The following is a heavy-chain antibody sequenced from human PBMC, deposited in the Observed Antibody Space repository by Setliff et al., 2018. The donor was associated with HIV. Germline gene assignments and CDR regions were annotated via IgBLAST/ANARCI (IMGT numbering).Heavy chain of an antibody. CDR3: ASGTDYGDYLDY. J-gene: IGHJ4*02. D-gene: IGHD4-17*01. CDR2: ISAYHGNT. Sequence: ASVKVSCKASGYTFTSYGITWVRQAPGQGLEWMGWISAYHGNTNYAQKFQGRVTITADESTSTAYMELSSLRPEDTAVYYCASGTDYGDYLDYWGQGTLVTVSS. V-gene: IGHV1-18*01. CDR1: GYTFTSYG.